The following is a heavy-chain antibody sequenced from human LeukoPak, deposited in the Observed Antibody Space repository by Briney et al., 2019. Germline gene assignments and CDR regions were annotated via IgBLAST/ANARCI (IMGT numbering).Heavy chain of an antibody. V-gene: IGHV4-30-2*01. CDR2: IYHSGST. J-gene: IGHJ3*02. CDR3: ARGGELLSFGVKYAFDI. Sequence: SQTLSLTCAVSGGSISSGGYSWSWIRQPPGKGLEWIGYIYHSGSTYYNLSLKSRVTISVDRSKNQFSLKLSSVTAADTAVYYCARGGELLSFGVKYAFDIWGQGTMVTVSS. D-gene: IGHD1-26*01. CDR1: GGSISSGGYS.